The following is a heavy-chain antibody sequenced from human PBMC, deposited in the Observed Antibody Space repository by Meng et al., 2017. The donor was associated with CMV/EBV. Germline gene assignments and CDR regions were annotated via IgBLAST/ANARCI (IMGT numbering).Heavy chain of an antibody. Sequence: LYVSALQLEKPREPPSLSLSASVGSCSSYYWSWIRHPAGKGLEWIGRIYTSGGTNNNPSLKSRVTMSVDTSKNQFSLKLSSVTAADTAVYYCARGPEVDYGDYVGLDYWGQGTLVTVSS. CDR3: ARGPEVDYGDYVGLDY. D-gene: IGHD4-17*01. J-gene: IGHJ4*02. V-gene: IGHV4-4*07. CDR1: VGSCSSYY. CDR2: IYTSGGT.